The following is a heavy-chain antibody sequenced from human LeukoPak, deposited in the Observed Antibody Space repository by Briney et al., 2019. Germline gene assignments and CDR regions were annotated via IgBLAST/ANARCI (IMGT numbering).Heavy chain of an antibody. J-gene: IGHJ6*03. CDR2: IYTSGST. CDR3: ARTTEGGYTYDYFYYYYMDV. Sequence: SQTLSLTCTVSGGSISSGSYSWSWIRQPAARGLEYIGRIYTSGSTNYNPSLKSRVTISVDTSKNQFSLKLSSVTAADTAVYYCARTTEGGYTYDYFYYYYMDVWGKGTTVTISS. D-gene: IGHD5-18*01. V-gene: IGHV4-61*02. CDR1: GGSISSGSYS.